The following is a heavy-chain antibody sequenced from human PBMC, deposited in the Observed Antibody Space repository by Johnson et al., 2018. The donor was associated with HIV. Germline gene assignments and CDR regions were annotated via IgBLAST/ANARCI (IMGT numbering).Heavy chain of an antibody. CDR1: GFTFSSYA. CDR2: ISGSGGST. D-gene: IGHD2-15*01. V-gene: IGHV3-23*04. Sequence: VQLVESGGGLVQPGGSLRLSCAASGFTFSSYAMSWVRQAPGKGLEWVSAISGSGGSTYYADSVKGRFTIPRDNSKNTLYLQMNSLRAEDTAVYYCARDRAVAATSGAGAFDIWGQGTMVTVSS. J-gene: IGHJ3*02. CDR3: ARDRAVAATSGAGAFDI.